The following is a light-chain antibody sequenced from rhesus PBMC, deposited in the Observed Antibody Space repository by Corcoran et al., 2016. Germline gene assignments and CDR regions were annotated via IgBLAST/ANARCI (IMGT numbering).Light chain of an antibody. J-gene: IGKJ2*01. V-gene: IGKV1-19*01. Sequence: DIQMTQSPSSLSASVGDRVTIACHASQDISSWLAWYQQKPGKAPKPLIDYASTLQSGVPSRFSGSGSGTDFTLTIGGLQPEDFATYFCQQYYDVPYSFGRGTKVDIK. CDR1: QDISSW. CDR3: QQYYDVPYS. CDR2: YAS.